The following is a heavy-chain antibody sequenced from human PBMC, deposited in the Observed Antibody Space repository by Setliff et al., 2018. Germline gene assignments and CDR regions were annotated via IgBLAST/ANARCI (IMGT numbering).Heavy chain of an antibody. CDR2: IKPGIDTT. D-gene: IGHD1-26*01. CDR3: ARASDAASGRKGVFEY. CDR1: GYSYH. Sequence: ASVKVSCKASGYSYHIHWVRQAPGQGLEWMGVIKPGIDTTTYAEMFQGRVTMTTDTSTSTLYMELASLRSEDTAVYYCARASDAASGRKGVFEYWGQGTAVTVST. V-gene: IGHV1-46*01. J-gene: IGHJ4*02.